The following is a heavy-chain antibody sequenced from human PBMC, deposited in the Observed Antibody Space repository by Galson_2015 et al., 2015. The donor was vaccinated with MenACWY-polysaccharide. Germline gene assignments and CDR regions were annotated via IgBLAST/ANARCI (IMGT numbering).Heavy chain of an antibody. CDR3: AKTRGGDTASDS. V-gene: IGHV3-23*01. Sequence: SLRLSCAVSGLNFNDAWMTRVRQSPGKGPEWVSFISGNGGRTEYVDSVKGRFTISRDNSKNTLDLQMNSLRAEDTAVYYCAKTRGGDTASDSWGQGTLVTVSS. CDR1: GLNFNDAW. J-gene: IGHJ4*02. CDR2: ISGNGGRT. D-gene: IGHD5-18*01.